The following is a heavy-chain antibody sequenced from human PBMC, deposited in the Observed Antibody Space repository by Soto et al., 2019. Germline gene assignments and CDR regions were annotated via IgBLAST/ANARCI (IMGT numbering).Heavy chain of an antibody. Sequence: SETLSLTCTVSGGSISSYYWSWIRQPPGKGLEWIGYIYYSGGTNYNPSLKSRVTISVDTSKNQFSPKLSSVTAADTAVYYCARDKRGRRGYYYGMDVWGQGTTVTVSS. CDR1: GGSISSYY. J-gene: IGHJ6*02. V-gene: IGHV4-59*01. D-gene: IGHD3-10*01. CDR2: IYYSGGT. CDR3: ARDKRGRRGYYYGMDV.